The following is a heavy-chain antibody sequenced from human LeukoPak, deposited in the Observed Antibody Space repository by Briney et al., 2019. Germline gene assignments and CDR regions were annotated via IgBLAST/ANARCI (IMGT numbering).Heavy chain of an antibody. Sequence: GESLQISCKGSGYNFITYWIGWVRQMPGKGLEWMGLIYPGYSGSRYSPSLQGQVTISADRSISTAYLQWSSLKASDTAMYYCATSYASGSYIDGGFDYWGQGTLVTVSS. CDR3: ATSYASGSYIDGGFDY. D-gene: IGHD3-10*01. V-gene: IGHV5-51*01. CDR2: IYPGYSGS. CDR1: GYNFITYW. J-gene: IGHJ4*02.